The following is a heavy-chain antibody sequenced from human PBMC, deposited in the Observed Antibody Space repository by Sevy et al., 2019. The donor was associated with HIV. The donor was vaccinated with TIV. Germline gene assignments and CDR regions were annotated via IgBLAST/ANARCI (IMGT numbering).Heavy chain of an antibody. CDR2: IYHSGTT. CDR1: GFSISNNFY. V-gene: IGHV4-38-2*01. J-gene: IGHJ6*03. CDR3: ARARRPETNYFCMDV. D-gene: IGHD3-3*01. Sequence: SETLSLTCDVSGFSISNNFYWGWIRQPLGKGLEWIGSIYHSGTTYYSPSLNSRVTISVDMSNNQFALRLTSVTAADTAVYYCARARRPETNYFCMDVWGKGTTVTVSS.